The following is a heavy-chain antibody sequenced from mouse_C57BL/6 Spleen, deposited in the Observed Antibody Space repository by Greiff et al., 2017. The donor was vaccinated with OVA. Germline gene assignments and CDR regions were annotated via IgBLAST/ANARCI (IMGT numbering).Heavy chain of an antibody. CDR2: IDPSDSET. D-gene: IGHD1-1*01. Sequence: QVQLQQPGAELVRPGSSVKLSCKASGYTFTSYWMHWVKQRPIQGLEWIGNIDPSDSETHYNQKFKDKATLTVDKSSSTAYMQLSSLTSEDSAVYYCARSRDYYGSRYYFDDWGQGTTLTVSS. CDR1: GYTFTSYW. V-gene: IGHV1-52*01. J-gene: IGHJ2*01. CDR3: ARSRDYYGSRYYFDD.